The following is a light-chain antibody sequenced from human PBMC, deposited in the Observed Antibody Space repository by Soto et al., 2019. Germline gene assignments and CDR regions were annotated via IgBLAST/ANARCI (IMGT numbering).Light chain of an antibody. J-gene: IGKJ1*01. CDR3: QQYGSLSWT. V-gene: IGKV3-20*01. CDR2: GTS. Sequence: EIVVTQSPGTLSLSPGERATLSCRASQSVSSRHLAWYQQKPGQAPRLLIYGTSNRATGIPDRFSGSGSGPDFTLTISRLEPEDFAVYYCQQYGSLSWTFGQGTRVEIK. CDR1: QSVSSRH.